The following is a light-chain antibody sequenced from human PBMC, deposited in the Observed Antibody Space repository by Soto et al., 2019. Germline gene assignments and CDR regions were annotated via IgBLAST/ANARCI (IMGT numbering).Light chain of an antibody. V-gene: IGKV3-15*01. CDR1: QDVSSN. CDR3: QQYIRWPLT. CDR2: GAS. Sequence: EMVVTQSPATLSVSPGERSTLSFGASQDVSSNLAWYQQKPGQAPSLLIYGASTRATGTPARFSGSGSGTEFTLTISSLQSEDYAVYFCQQYIRWPLTFGGGTKVDIK. J-gene: IGKJ4*01.